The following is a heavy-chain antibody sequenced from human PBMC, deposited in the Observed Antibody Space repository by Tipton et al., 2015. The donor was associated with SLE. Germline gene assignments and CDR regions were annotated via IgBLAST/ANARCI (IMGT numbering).Heavy chain of an antibody. V-gene: IGHV4-61*02. Sequence: TLSLTCTVAGGSIRSGSYYWSWIRQPAGKGLEWIGRIYTSGGTNYNPSLKSRVTISVDTSKNQFSLKLNSVTAADTAVYYCAANVLRFLEWLDYWGQGTLVTVSS. J-gene: IGHJ4*02. D-gene: IGHD3-3*01. CDR2: IYTSGGT. CDR3: AANVLRFLEWLDY. CDR1: GGSIRSGSYY.